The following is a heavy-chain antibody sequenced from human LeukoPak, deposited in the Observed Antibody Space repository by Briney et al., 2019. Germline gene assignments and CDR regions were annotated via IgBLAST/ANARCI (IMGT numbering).Heavy chain of an antibody. V-gene: IGHV3-30*01. CDR1: GFTFSSYA. CDR2: ISYDGSNK. Sequence: GGSLRLSCAAPGFTFSSYAMHWVRQAPGKGLEWVAVISYDGSNKYYADSVKGRFTISRDNSKNTLYLQMNSLRAEDTAVYYCAREGGSPVVPTGFDYWGQGTLVTVSS. D-gene: IGHD3-22*01. J-gene: IGHJ4*02. CDR3: AREGGSPVVPTGFDY.